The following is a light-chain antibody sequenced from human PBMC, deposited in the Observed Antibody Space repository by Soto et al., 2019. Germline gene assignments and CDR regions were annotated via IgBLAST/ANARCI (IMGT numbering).Light chain of an antibody. CDR1: QSVRSHY. J-gene: IGKJ3*01. CDR3: QQYGSSQT. CDR2: DAS. V-gene: IGKV3D-20*01. Sequence: PGERATLSCGASQSVRSHYVAWYQQKPGLAPMLLIYDASSRATGIPDRFSGSGSGTDFTLTISRLEPEDSAVYYCQQYGSSQTCGPGTKVDIK.